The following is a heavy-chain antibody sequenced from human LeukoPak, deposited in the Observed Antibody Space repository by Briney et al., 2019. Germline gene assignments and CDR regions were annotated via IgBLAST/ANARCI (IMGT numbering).Heavy chain of an antibody. CDR1: GGTFSSYA. CDR3: AREEHDILTGLANWFDP. J-gene: IGHJ5*02. D-gene: IGHD3-9*01. Sequence: GASVKASCKASGGTFSSYAISWVRQAPGQGLEWMGGIIPIFGTANYAQKFQGRVTITADESTSTAYMELSSLRSEDTAVYYCAREEHDILTGLANWFDPWGQGTLVTVSS. V-gene: IGHV1-69*13. CDR2: IIPIFGTA.